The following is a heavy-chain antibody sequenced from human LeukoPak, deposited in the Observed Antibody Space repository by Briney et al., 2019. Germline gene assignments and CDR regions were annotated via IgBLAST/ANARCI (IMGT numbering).Heavy chain of an antibody. CDR3: AKSCSSTSCYHNY. D-gene: IGHD2-2*01. Sequence: PGGSLRLSCAASGFIFTDYGMHWVRQAPGKGLEWVSAISGSGGSTYYADSVKGRFTISRDNSKNTLYLQMNSLRAEDTAVYYCAKSCSSTSCYHNYWGQGTLVTVSS. CDR2: ISGSGGST. CDR1: GFIFTDYG. V-gene: IGHV3-23*01. J-gene: IGHJ4*02.